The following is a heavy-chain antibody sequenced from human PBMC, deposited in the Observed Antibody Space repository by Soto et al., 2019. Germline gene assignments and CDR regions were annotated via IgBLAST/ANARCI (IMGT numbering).Heavy chain of an antibody. CDR1: GYTFASYA. V-gene: IGHV1-3*01. J-gene: IGHJ4*02. Sequence: ASVKVSCKASGYTFASYAMHWVRQAPGQRLEWMGWINAGNGNTKYSQKFQGRVTITRDTSASTAYMELSSLRSEDTAVYYCARDSRTSDFDYWGQGTLVTVSS. D-gene: IGHD2-2*01. CDR3: ARDSRTSDFDY. CDR2: INAGNGNT.